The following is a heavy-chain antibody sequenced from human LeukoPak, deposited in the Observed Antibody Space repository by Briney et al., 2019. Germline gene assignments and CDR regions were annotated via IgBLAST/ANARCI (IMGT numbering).Heavy chain of an antibody. CDR1: GGSVSSGSYY. D-gene: IGHD3-3*01. Sequence: PSETLSLTCTVSGGSVSSGSYYWGWIRQPPGKGLEWIGYIYYSGSTNYNPSLKSRVTISVDTSKNQFSLKLSSVTAADTAVYYCARFYTHYDFWSGYYLTWFDPWGQGTLVTVSS. J-gene: IGHJ5*02. CDR3: ARFYTHYDFWSGYYLTWFDP. V-gene: IGHV4-61*01. CDR2: IYYSGST.